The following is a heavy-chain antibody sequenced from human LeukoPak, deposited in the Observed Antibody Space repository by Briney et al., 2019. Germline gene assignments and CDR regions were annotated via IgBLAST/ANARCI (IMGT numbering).Heavy chain of an antibody. D-gene: IGHD3-9*01. V-gene: IGHV3-23*01. Sequence: TGGSLRLSCAASGFTFSSYDMNWVRQAPGKGLEWVSAISGSGGSTYYADSVKGRFTISRDNSKNTLYLQMNSLRAEDTAVYYCANDPVYYDILTGYYKDYWGQGTLVTVSS. CDR1: GFTFSSYD. CDR2: ISGSGGST. CDR3: ANDPVYYDILTGYYKDY. J-gene: IGHJ4*02.